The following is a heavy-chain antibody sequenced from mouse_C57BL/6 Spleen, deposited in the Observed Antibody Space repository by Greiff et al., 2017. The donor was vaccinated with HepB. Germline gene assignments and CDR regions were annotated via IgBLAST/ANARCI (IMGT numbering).Heavy chain of an antibody. CDR3: ARNDYGNYEGAMDY. J-gene: IGHJ4*01. CDR1: GYTFTDYY. Sequence: EVKLQQSGPELVKPGASVKISCKASGYTFTDYYMNWVKQSHGKSLEWIGDINPNNGGTSYNQKFKGKATLTVDKSSSTAYMELRSLTSEDSAVYYCARNDYGNYEGAMDYWGQGTSVTVSS. D-gene: IGHD2-1*01. V-gene: IGHV1-26*01. CDR2: INPNNGGT.